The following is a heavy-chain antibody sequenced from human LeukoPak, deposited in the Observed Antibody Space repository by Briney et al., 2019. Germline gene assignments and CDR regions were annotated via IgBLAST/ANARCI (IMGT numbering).Heavy chain of an antibody. CDR3: ARARGEWPVVFDY. CDR1: VFIFSSYE. D-gene: IGHD6-19*01. J-gene: IGHJ4*02. V-gene: IGHV3-48*03. CDR2: ISSSGSNI. Sequence: GGSLRLSCAASVFIFSSYEMNWVRQAPGRGLEWVSYISSSGSNIYYADSVKGRFTISRDNAKNSLYLQMNSLRAEDTAVYYCARARGEWPVVFDYWGQGTLVTVSS.